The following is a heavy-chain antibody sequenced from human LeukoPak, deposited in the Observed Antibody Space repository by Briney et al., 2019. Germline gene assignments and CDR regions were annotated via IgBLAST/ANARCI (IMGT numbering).Heavy chain of an antibody. CDR2: VHYSESR. V-gene: IGHV4-39*01. D-gene: IGHD3-10*01. Sequence: SETLSLTCSVSGGSISSSSYFWGWIRQPPGKGLEWIASVHYSESRYYNPSLKSRLTISLDTSKNQYSLKLSSVTAADTAAYFCARQLYLSGSYYAPMDVWGKGTTVTISS. J-gene: IGHJ6*03. CDR3: ARQLYLSGSYYAPMDV. CDR1: GGSISSSSYF.